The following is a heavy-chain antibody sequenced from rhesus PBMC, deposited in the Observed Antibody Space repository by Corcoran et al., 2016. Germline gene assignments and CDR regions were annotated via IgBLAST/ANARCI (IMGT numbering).Heavy chain of an antibody. Sequence: EVQLVQSGAEVKRPGESLKISCKTSGYSFTSYWISWVRHMPGKGLEWMGAMDPSDSYTRYSPSIQVQVTISADKSISTAYLQWSSLKASDTATYYCAKGNSGYSYDYWGQGVLVTVSS. CDR1: GYSFTSYW. J-gene: IGHJ4*01. V-gene: IGHV5-2*01. CDR2: MDPSDSYT. D-gene: IGHD5-24*01. CDR3: AKGNSGYSYDY.